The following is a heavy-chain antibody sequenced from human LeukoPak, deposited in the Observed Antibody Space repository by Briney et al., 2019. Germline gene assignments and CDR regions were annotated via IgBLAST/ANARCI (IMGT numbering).Heavy chain of an antibody. D-gene: IGHD2-15*01. CDR3: ARGGFSGGILRYFDL. J-gene: IGHJ2*01. CDR1: GASFNIYY. V-gene: IGHV4-59*01. Sequence: SETLSLTCTVSGASFNIYYWSWIRQPPGKGLEWIVYIYYSGSTNYNPSLKSRVTISVDASKNQFSLKLRSVTAVDTAVYYCARGGFSGGILRYFDLWGRGTLVTVSS. CDR2: IYYSGST.